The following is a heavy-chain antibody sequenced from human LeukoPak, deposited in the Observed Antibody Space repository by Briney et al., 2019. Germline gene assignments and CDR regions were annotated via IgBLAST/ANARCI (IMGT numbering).Heavy chain of an antibody. CDR2: IRYDGSNQ. Sequence: GGSLRLSCAASGFTFSSYGMHWVRQAPGKGLEWVAFIRYDGSNQYYADSVKGRFTISRDNSKNTLYLQMNSLRAEDTAVYYCAKDAYSGSYGCFDYWGQGTLVTVSS. CDR1: GFTFSSYG. J-gene: IGHJ4*02. CDR3: AKDAYSGSYGCFDY. V-gene: IGHV3-30*02. D-gene: IGHD1-26*01.